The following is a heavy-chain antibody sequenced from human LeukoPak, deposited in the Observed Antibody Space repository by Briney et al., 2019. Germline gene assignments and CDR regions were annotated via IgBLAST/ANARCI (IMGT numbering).Heavy chain of an antibody. CDR1: GYTFTSYD. Sequence: GASVKVSCKASGYTFTSYDINWVRQATGQGLEWMGWMNPNSGNTGYAQKFQGRVTMTRNTSISTAYMELSSLRSEDTAVYYCARVFRRVRGVKDNAFDIWGQGTMVTVSS. D-gene: IGHD3-10*01. V-gene: IGHV1-8*01. CDR3: ARVFRRVRGVKDNAFDI. J-gene: IGHJ3*02. CDR2: MNPNSGNT.